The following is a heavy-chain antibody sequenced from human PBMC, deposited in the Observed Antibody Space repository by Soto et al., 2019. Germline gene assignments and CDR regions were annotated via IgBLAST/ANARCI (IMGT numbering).Heavy chain of an antibody. J-gene: IGHJ6*03. D-gene: IGHD3-9*01. CDR1: GGSISSYY. CDR3: ARGPYYDILTGRSRPNYYYYMDV. CDR2: IYYSGST. V-gene: IGHV4-59*08. Sequence: PSETLSLTCTVPGGSISSYYWSWIRQPPGKGLEWIGYIYYSGSTNYNPSLKSRVTISVDTSKNQFSLKLSSVTAADTAVYYCARGPYYDILTGRSRPNYYYYMDVWGKGTTVTVSS.